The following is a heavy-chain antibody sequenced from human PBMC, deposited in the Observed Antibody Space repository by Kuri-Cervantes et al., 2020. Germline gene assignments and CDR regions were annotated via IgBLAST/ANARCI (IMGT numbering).Heavy chain of an antibody. CDR1: GFTFSSYW. J-gene: IGHJ4*02. CDR2: IKQDGSEK. V-gene: IGHV3-7*01. D-gene: IGHD2-21*02. Sequence: GESLKISCAASGFTFSSYWMSWVRQAPGKGLEWVANIKQDGSEKYYVDSVKGRFTISRGNAKNSLYLQMNSLRAEDTAVYYCASARGGHIVVVTAQLHWGQGTLVTVSS. CDR3: ASARGGHIVVVTAQLH.